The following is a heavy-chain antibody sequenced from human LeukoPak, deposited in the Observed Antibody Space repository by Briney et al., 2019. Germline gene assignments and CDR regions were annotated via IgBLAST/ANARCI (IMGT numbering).Heavy chain of an antibody. D-gene: IGHD2-2*01. V-gene: IGHV1-18*01. J-gene: IGHJ6*02. Sequence: GASVKVSCKASGYTFTSYGISWVRLAPGQGLEWMGWSSAYNGNTNYAQKLQGRVTMTTDTSTSTAYMELRSLRSDDTAVYYCARVRKVVPAAMLSYYYYGMDVWGQGTTVTVSS. CDR2: SSAYNGNT. CDR3: ARVRKVVPAAMLSYYYYGMDV. CDR1: GYTFTSYG.